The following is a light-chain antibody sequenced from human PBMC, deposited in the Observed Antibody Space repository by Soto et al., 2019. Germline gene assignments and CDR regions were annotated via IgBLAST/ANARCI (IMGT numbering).Light chain of an antibody. J-gene: IGLJ1*01. V-gene: IGLV3-21*02. CDR1: NIGGKS. Sequence: SYELTQTSSVSVAPGQTARISCGGNNIGGKSVHWYQQKPGQAPVVVVYDDSDRPSGIPERFSGSNSGNTATLTISRVEAGDEADYHCQVWDSSSDHRYVFGTGTKLTVL. CDR3: QVWDSSSDHRYV. CDR2: DDS.